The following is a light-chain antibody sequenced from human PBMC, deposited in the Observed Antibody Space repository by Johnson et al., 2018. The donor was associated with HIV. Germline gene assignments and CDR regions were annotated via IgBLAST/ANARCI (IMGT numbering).Light chain of an antibody. CDR1: SSNIGNNY. CDR2: DNN. V-gene: IGLV1-51*01. J-gene: IGLJ1*01. CDR3: GTWDSSLSANV. Sequence: QSVLTQPPSVSAAPGQKVTISCSGSSSNIGNNYVSWYQQLPGTAPKLLIYDNNKRPSGIPDRFSGSKSGTSATLGITGLQTGDEADYYCGTWDSSLSANVFGTGTNVTGL.